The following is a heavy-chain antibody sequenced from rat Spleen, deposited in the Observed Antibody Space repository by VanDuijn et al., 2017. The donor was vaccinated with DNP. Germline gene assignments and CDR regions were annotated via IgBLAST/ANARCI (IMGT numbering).Heavy chain of an antibody. CDR2: ISISGSTT. CDR3: ATQDLTGGDYFDY. V-gene: IGHV5S10*01. D-gene: IGHD5-1*01. J-gene: IGHJ2*01. CDR1: GFTFSNYY. Sequence: EVQLVESGGGLVQPGRSLRLSCAASGFTFSNYYMAWVRQAPKGGLEWVATISISGSTTSYPDSVKGRFTISRDNAKSTLYLQMDSLRSEDTATYYCATQDLTGGDYFDYWGQGVMVTVSS.